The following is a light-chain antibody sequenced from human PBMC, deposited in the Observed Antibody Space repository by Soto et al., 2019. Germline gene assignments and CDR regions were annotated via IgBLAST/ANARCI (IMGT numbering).Light chain of an antibody. J-gene: IGKJ1*01. CDR2: VAS. CDR3: LKATIFPWT. V-gene: IGKV1-12*01. Sequence: DIQMTQSPSSVSASVGDRVTITCRSSQGISSWLAWYQHKPGKAPKLLIYVASSLQSGVPSRLSGSGSGTDFTLTNSRLQPEDFATYYCLKATIFPWTFGQGTKVEIK. CDR1: QGISSW.